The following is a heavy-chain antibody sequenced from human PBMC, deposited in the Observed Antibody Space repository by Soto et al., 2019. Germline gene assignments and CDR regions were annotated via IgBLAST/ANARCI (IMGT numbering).Heavy chain of an antibody. J-gene: IGHJ4*02. CDR1: GFTFSSYG. D-gene: IGHD6-19*01. Sequence: QPGGSLRLSCAASGFTFSSYGMHWVRQAPGKGLEWVAVISYDGSNKYYADSVKGRFTISRDNSKNTLYLQMNSLRAEDTAVYYCAKEAQWLAPLIGYWGQGTLVTVSS. CDR2: ISYDGSNK. V-gene: IGHV3-30*18. CDR3: AKEAQWLAPLIGY.